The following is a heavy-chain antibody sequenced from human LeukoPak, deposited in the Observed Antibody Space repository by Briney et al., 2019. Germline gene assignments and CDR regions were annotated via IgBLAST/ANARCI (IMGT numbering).Heavy chain of an antibody. J-gene: IGHJ6*03. CDR3: ARTIDCTNGVCEYYYYYMDV. CDR1: GGSISSGSYY. CDR2: IYTSGST. Sequence: SQTLSLTCTVSGGSISSGSYYWSWIRQPVGKGLEWIGRIYTSGSTNYNPSLKSQVTISVDTSKNQFSLKLSSVTAADTAVYYCARTIDCTNGVCEYYYYYMDVWGKGTTVTVSS. V-gene: IGHV4-61*02. D-gene: IGHD2-8*01.